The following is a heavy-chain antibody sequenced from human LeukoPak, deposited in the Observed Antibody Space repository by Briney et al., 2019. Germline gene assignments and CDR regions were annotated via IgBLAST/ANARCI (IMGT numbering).Heavy chain of an antibody. J-gene: IGHJ3*02. CDR2: INHSGST. CDR1: GFTFSTST. D-gene: IGHD6-13*01. CDR3: ARGVMGSSWPI. Sequence: GSLRLSCAASGFTFSTSTMNWVRQPPGKGLEWIGEINHSGSTNYNPSLKSRVTISVDTSKNQFSLKLSSVTAADTAVYYCARGVMGSSWPIWGQGTMVTVSS. V-gene: IGHV4-34*01.